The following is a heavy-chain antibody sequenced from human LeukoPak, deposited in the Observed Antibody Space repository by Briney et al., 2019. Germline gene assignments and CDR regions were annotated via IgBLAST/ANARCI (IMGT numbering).Heavy chain of an antibody. CDR3: ARDLYSGYDAFDY. D-gene: IGHD5-12*01. CDR2: ISSSSSYI. Sequence: KTGGPLRLSCAASGFTFSRYSMNWVRQAPGKGLECVSSISSSSSYIYYADSVKGRFTISRDNAKNSLYLQMNSLRADDTAVYYCARDLYSGYDAFDYWGQGTLVTVSS. J-gene: IGHJ4*02. CDR1: GFTFSRYS. V-gene: IGHV3-21*01.